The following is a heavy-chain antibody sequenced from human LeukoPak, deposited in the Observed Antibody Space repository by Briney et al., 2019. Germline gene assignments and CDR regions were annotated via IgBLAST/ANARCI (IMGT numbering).Heavy chain of an antibody. J-gene: IGHJ3*01. V-gene: IGHV3-7*01. Sequence: GGSLRLSCAASGFTLNSYLMSWVRQSPGRGLEGVANIKKDGSEENYLDSVKGRFTVSRDNAKNSLYLQMNSLRGEDTAVYYCARSNPNRNALDLWGQGTMVTISS. CDR3: ARSNPNRNALDL. CDR2: IKKDGSEE. D-gene: IGHD1-14*01. CDR1: GFTLNSYL.